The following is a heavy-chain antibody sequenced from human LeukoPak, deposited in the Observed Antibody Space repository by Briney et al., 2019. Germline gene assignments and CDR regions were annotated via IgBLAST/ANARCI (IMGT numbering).Heavy chain of an antibody. CDR1: GFTFSHYG. Sequence: GGSLRLSCAASGFTFSHYGMHWVRQTPGAGLEWVAVIWSDGSDKYYAKSVKGRFTISRDNSKNTLYLQMNSLRAEDTAVYYCAKVWFGDWYYYYYMDVWGKGTTVTVSS. CDR2: IWSDGSDK. CDR3: AKVWFGDWYYYYYMDV. J-gene: IGHJ6*03. D-gene: IGHD3-10*01. V-gene: IGHV3-33*06.